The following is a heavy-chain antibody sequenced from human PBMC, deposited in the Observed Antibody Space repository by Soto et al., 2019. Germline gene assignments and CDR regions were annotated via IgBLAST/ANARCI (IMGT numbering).Heavy chain of an antibody. CDR1: VGSFSGYY. J-gene: IGHJ5*01. CDR2: INHSGST. Sequence: SETLSLTCSVYVGSFSGYYWSWIRQPPGKGLEWIGEINHSGSTNYNPSLKSRVTISVDTSKNQFSLKLSSVTAADTAVYYYARQELWARSTQGGGLFDCWGQGSMVTVAS. CDR3: ARQELWARSTQGGGLFDC. D-gene: IGHD5-18*01. V-gene: IGHV4-34*01.